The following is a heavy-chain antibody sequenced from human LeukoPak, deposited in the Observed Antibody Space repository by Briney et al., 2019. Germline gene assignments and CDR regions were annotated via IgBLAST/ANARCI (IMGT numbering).Heavy chain of an antibody. CDR1: GFTFDDYA. Sequence: GRSLRLSCAASGFTFDDYAMHWVRQAPGKGLVWVSRIYSDGSITTYTDSVKGRFTISRDNARNTLYLHMNSLRAEDTAVYYCARAPPSSGYAYHFDIWGQGTMVTVSS. V-gene: IGHV3-74*03. CDR3: ARAPPSSGYAYHFDI. CDR2: IYSDGSIT. D-gene: IGHD5-18*01. J-gene: IGHJ3*02.